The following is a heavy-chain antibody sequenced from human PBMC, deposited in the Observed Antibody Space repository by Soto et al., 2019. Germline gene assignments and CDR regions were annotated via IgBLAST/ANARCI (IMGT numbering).Heavy chain of an antibody. V-gene: IGHV4-39*02. CDR1: GGSISSSSYY. J-gene: IGHJ4*03. CDR2: IDYTGNT. Sequence: PSETLSLTCTVSGGSISSSSYYWGCIRQPPGKGLEWIASIDYTGNTFYNPSLTSRVTVTRDTSATTAYMEVSSLRSEDTAVYYCARDQGYVVYWGLGTLVTVSS. CDR3: ARDQGYVVY.